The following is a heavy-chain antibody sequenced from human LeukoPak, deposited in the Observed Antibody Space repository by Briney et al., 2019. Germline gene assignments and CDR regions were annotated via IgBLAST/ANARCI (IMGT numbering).Heavy chain of an antibody. Sequence: GGSLRLSCAASGFTFSSYWTSWVRQAPGKGLEWVANIKQDGSEKYYVDSVKGRFTISRDNAKNSLYLQMNSLRAEDTAVYYCARENWGSFDYWGQGTLVTVSS. CDR1: GFTFSSYW. V-gene: IGHV3-7*01. D-gene: IGHD7-27*01. CDR2: IKQDGSEK. J-gene: IGHJ4*02. CDR3: ARENWGSFDY.